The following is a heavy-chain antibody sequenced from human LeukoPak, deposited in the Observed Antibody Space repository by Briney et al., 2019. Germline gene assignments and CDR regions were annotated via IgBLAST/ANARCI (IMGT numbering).Heavy chain of an antibody. J-gene: IGHJ5*02. CDR3: ARDSTTIFGVSESWFDP. CDR1: GFTLSTYA. CDR2: ISYDGSKK. D-gene: IGHD3-3*01. Sequence: PGRSLRLSCAASGFTLSTYAVHWVRQAPGKGLEWVAVISYDGSKKYYADSVKGRFSISRDNSMNTLYLQMNSLRAEDTALYYCARDSTTIFGVSESWFDPWGQGTLVTVSS. V-gene: IGHV3-30*04.